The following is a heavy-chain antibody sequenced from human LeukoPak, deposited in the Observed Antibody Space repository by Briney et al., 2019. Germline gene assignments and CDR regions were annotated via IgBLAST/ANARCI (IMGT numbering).Heavy chain of an antibody. CDR1: GDSSSSGDYF. V-gene: IGHV4-61*08. Sequence: SETLSLTCTVSGDSSSSGDYFWNWIRQPPGKGLEWIGYIYYSGSTNYNPSLTSRVTISVDTSKNQFSLKLSSVTAADTAVYYCAIHAQIQLSVYFDYWGQGTLVTVSS. CDR3: AIHAQIQLSVYFDY. D-gene: IGHD5-18*01. CDR2: IYYSGST. J-gene: IGHJ4*02.